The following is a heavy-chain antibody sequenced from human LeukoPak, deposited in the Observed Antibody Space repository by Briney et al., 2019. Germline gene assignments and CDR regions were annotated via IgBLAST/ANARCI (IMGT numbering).Heavy chain of an antibody. V-gene: IGHV3-66*02. D-gene: IGHD3-22*01. CDR1: GFTLSGNA. J-gene: IGHJ4*02. CDR2: IYGGGNI. Sequence: GSLRLSCAASGFTLSGNAMAWVRQAPGKGLEWVPVIYGGGNIYYADSVKGRFTISRDNSKNTLYLQMNSLRAEDTAVYYCARGGYYDSSGYLYFDYRGQGTLVTVSS. CDR3: ARGGYYDSSGYLYFDY.